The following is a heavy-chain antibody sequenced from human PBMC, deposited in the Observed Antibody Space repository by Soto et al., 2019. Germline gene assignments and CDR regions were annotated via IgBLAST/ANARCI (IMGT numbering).Heavy chain of an antibody. D-gene: IGHD6-19*01. CDR3: AASGWYGGVFDY. Sequence: GSLRLSCAASGFTFSSYGMHWVRQAPGKGLEWVSGISASGNSTYYADSVKGQFTISRDNSKNTLYLQMNSLRAEDTAVYYCAASGWYGGVFDYWGQGTLVTVSS. V-gene: IGHV3-NL1*01. CDR1: GFTFSSYG. J-gene: IGHJ4*02. CDR2: ISASGNST.